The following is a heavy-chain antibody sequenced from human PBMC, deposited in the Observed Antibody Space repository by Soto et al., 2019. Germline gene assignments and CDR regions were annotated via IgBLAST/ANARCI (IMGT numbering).Heavy chain of an antibody. Sequence: SETLSLTCTVSGGSISSSSYYWGWIRQPPGKGLEWIGSIYYSGSTYYNPSLKSRVIISVDTSKNQFSLKVTSVTAADTAVYYCATEGSSGWYRIFDYWGQGALVTVSS. J-gene: IGHJ4*02. CDR3: ATEGSSGWYRIFDY. CDR1: GGSISSSSYY. D-gene: IGHD6-19*01. CDR2: IYYSGST. V-gene: IGHV4-39*02.